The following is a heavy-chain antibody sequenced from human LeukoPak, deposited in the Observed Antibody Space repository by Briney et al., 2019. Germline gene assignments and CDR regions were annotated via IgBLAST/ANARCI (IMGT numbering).Heavy chain of an antibody. Sequence: PGGSLRLSCAASGFTFSSYAMHWVRQAPGKGLEWVAVISYDGSSKYYADSVKGRFTISRDNSKNTLYLQMNSLRSDDTAVYYCARGNYYGSGSYRPGYFDYWGQGTLVTVSS. J-gene: IGHJ4*02. CDR1: GFTFSSYA. V-gene: IGHV3-30-3*01. CDR3: ARGNYYGSGSYRPGYFDY. CDR2: ISYDGSSK. D-gene: IGHD3-10*01.